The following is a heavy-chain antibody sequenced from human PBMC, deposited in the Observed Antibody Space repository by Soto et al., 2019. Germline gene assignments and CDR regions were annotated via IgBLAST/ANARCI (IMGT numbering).Heavy chain of an antibody. CDR1: GFTFSNYA. D-gene: IGHD2-15*01. CDR3: AKFFVALAFNFDY. Sequence: PGGSLRLSCAASGFTFSNYAMNWVRHAPGKGLEWVSSITGSGGGPYYADSVKGRFTISRDNAKNTLYLQMNNLRADDTAVYYCAKFFVALAFNFDYWGQGALVTVSS. CDR2: ITGSGGGP. V-gene: IGHV3-23*01. J-gene: IGHJ4*02.